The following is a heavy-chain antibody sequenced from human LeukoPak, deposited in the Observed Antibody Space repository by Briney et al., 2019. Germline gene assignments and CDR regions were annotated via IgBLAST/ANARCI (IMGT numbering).Heavy chain of an antibody. J-gene: IGHJ4*02. CDR3: ARETSSGWHQY. CDR1: GGSISGYY. V-gene: IGHV4-34*01. CDR2: INHSGST. Sequence: SETLSLTCTVSGGSISGYYWSWIRQPPGKGLEWIGEINHSGSTNYNPSLKSRVTISVDTSKNQFSLKLSSVTAADTAVYYCARETSSGWHQYWGQGTLVTVSS. D-gene: IGHD6-19*01.